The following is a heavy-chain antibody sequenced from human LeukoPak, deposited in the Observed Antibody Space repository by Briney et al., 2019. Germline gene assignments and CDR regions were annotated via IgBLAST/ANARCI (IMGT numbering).Heavy chain of an antibody. Sequence: NPSETLSLTCDVFGGSFTDYFWTWIRQSPGKGLEWIGEINDYSGNTNYNPSLNSRVSISLEKSKNQFSLELRSVTAADTAVYYCARGRIAKIVVVHSFQYGMDVWGQGTTVTVSS. CDR3: ARGRIAKIVVVHSFQYGMDV. J-gene: IGHJ6*02. V-gene: IGHV4-34*01. CDR2: INDYSGNT. D-gene: IGHD3-22*01. CDR1: GGSFTDYF.